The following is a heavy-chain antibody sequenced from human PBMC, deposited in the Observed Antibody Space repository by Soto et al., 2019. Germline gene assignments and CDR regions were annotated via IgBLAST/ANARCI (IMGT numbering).Heavy chain of an antibody. V-gene: IGHV3-23*01. CDR1: GFTFSSYA. CDR3: AKDWYGENYYYYYMDV. CDR2: ISGSGGST. Sequence: GGSLRLSCAASGFTFSSYAMSWVRQAPGKGLEWVSAISGSGGSTYYADSVKGRFTISRDNSKNTLYLQMNSLRAEDMAVYYCAKDWYGENYYYYYMDVWGKGTTVTVSS. J-gene: IGHJ6*03. D-gene: IGHD6-13*01.